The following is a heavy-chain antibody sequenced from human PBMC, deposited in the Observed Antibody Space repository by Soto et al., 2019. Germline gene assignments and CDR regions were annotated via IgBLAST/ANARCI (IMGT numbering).Heavy chain of an antibody. V-gene: IGHV1-3*01. J-gene: IGHJ6*03. CDR1: GYTFTSYA. CDR2: INAGNGNT. Sequence: QVQLVQSGAEVKKPGASVKVSCKASGYTFTSYAMHWVRQAPGQRLECIGWINAGNGNTKYSQKFPGRVTITRDTPASTAYMELSSLRSEDTAVYYCARVFYYCYHMDVWGKGTTVTVSS. CDR3: ARVFYYCYHMDV.